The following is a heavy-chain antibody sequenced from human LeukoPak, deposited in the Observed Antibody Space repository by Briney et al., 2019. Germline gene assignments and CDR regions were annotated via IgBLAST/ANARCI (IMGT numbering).Heavy chain of an antibody. CDR3: AKGALYGSGSYYSAFDI. Sequence: GGSLRLSCAASGFTFSAFAMTWVRQAPGKGLEWVSTIRSTGASTYYADSVKGRFTISRDNSKNTLYLQMNILTAKDTAVYYCAKGALYGSGSYYSAFDIWGQGTMVTVPS. V-gene: IGHV3-23*01. CDR1: GFTFSAFA. CDR2: IRSTGAST. D-gene: IGHD3-10*01. J-gene: IGHJ3*02.